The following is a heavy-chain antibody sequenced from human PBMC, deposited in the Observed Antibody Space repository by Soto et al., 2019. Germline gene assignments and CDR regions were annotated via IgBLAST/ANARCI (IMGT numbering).Heavy chain of an antibody. CDR3: AWITMVRGTADY. CDR1: GYSFTSYG. V-gene: IGHV1-18*01. CDR2: ISAYNGNT. Sequence: ASVKVACKASGYSFTSYGISWLRQAPGQGLEWMGWISAYNGNTNYAQKLQGRVTMTTDTSTSTAYMELRSLRSDDTAVYYCAWITMVRGTADYWGQGTLVTVSS. J-gene: IGHJ4*02. D-gene: IGHD3-10*01.